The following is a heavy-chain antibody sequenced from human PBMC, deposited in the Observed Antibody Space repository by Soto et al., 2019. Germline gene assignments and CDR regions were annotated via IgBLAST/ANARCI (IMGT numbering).Heavy chain of an antibody. Sequence: QVQLVQSGPEVKKPGESVKVSCKASGYTFSRYGITWVRQAPGQGLEWMGWISVYNGKTDYAQKLQGRVTMTTDTSTSTSYMELRSLRSDDTAVYYCASYDSYGYYSFWFDPWGQGTLVTVSS. D-gene: IGHD3-22*01. CDR1: GYTFSRYG. J-gene: IGHJ5*02. CDR2: ISVYNGKT. CDR3: ASYDSYGYYSFWFDP. V-gene: IGHV1-18*01.